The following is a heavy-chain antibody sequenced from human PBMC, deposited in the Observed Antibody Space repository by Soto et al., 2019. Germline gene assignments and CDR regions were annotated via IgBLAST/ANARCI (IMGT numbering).Heavy chain of an antibody. V-gene: IGHV3-21*01. Sequence: GGSLRLSCAASGFTPSRHTMNWVRQAPGKGLEWVSFIGSRTSDIYYADSVKGRFTISRDNAKNSLYLDLTRLRAEDTAVYFCVRDYYDTSGYPNTFAMWGQGTMVTVSS. CDR3: VRDYYDTSGYPNTFAM. CDR1: GFTPSRHT. D-gene: IGHD6-19*01. CDR2: IGSRTSDI. J-gene: IGHJ3*02.